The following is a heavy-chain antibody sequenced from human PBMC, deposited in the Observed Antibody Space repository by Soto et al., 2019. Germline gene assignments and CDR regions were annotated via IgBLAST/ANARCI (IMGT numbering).Heavy chain of an antibody. D-gene: IGHD3-10*01. V-gene: IGHV4-34*01. CDR2: INHSGST. Sequence: QVHLQQWVAGLFKPSETLSLTCAVYGGSFSGYYWSWIRQPPVKGLEWIGEINHSGSTNYNPSLKSRVSISVGTSNNQFSLKLSSVTAADTAVYYCARGRGDGYNQHWYFDLWGRGTLVTVSS. J-gene: IGHJ2*01. CDR3: ARGRGDGYNQHWYFDL. CDR1: GGSFSGYY.